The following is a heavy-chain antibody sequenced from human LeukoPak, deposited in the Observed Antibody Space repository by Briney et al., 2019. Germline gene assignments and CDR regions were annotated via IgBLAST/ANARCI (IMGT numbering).Heavy chain of an antibody. J-gene: IGHJ3*02. Sequence: GESLKISCKGSGXSFTSHWIAWVRQMPGKGVEWMGIIDPGDSDTIYSPSFQGQVTISADKSIITAYLQWSSLKASDTAMYYCARQSGGRGAFDTWGQGTMVTISS. D-gene: IGHD3-10*01. CDR3: ARQSGGRGAFDT. V-gene: IGHV5-51*01. CDR1: GXSFTSHW. CDR2: IDPGDSDT.